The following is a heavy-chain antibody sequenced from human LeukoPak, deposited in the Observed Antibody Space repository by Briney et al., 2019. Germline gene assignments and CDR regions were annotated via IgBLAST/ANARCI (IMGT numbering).Heavy chain of an antibody. D-gene: IGHD6-19*01. V-gene: IGHV4-34*01. CDR3: ARAWGSSGATIFDY. CDR2: INHSGST. Sequence: SETLSLTCAVYGGSFSGYYWSWIRQPPGKGLEWIGEINHSGSTNYNPSLKSRVTISVDTSKNQFSLKLSSVTAADTAVYYCARAWGSSGATIFDYWGQGTLVTVSS. J-gene: IGHJ4*02. CDR1: GGSFSGYY.